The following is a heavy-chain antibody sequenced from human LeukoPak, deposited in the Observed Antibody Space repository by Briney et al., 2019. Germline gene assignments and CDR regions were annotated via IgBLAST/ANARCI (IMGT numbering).Heavy chain of an antibody. CDR2: IYHSGST. CDR1: GVSISSGGYS. CDR3: ARETYYDFWSGYYSGPSSWFDP. Sequence: SETLSLTCAVSGVSISSGGYSWSWIQQPPGKGLEWIGYIYHSGSTYYNPSLKSRVTISVDRSKNQFSLKLSSVTAADTAVYYCARETYYDFWSGYYSGPSSWFDPWGQGTLVTVSS. D-gene: IGHD3-3*01. J-gene: IGHJ5*02. V-gene: IGHV4-30-2*01.